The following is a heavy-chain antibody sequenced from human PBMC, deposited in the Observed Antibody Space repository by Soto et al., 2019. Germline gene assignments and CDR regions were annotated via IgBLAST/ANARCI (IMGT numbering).Heavy chain of an antibody. CDR2: ISAYNGNT. J-gene: IGHJ6*02. D-gene: IGHD4-17*01. Sequence: QVQLVQSGAEVKKPGASVKVSCKASGYTFTSYGISWVRQAPGQGLEWMGWISAYNGNTNYAQKLQGRVTMTTDTSTSTAYMELRSLRSDDTAVYYCARDHYGATVTTLLGGMDVWGQGTTVTVSS. CDR1: GYTFTSYG. CDR3: ARDHYGATVTTLLGGMDV. V-gene: IGHV1-18*01.